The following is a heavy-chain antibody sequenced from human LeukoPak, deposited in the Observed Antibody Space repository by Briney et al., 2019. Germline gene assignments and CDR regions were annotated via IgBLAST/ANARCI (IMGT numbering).Heavy chain of an antibody. D-gene: IGHD2-15*01. Sequence: KPGGSLRLSCAASGFTFSDYYMSWIRQAPGKGREWVSYISSSSGDTSYADSVKGRFTISRDNSKNSLFLQMHSLRTEDTALYFCAKELHDLAIDYWGQGTLVTVSS. CDR2: ISSSSGDT. J-gene: IGHJ4*02. CDR1: GFTFSDYY. CDR3: AKELHDLAIDY. V-gene: IGHV3-11*05.